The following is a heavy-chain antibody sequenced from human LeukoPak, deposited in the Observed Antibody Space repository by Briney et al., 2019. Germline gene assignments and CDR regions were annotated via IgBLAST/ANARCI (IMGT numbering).Heavy chain of an antibody. CDR3: AKDARRTDGWYYFDY. CDR1: GFAFSSQA. D-gene: IGHD6-19*01. V-gene: IGHV3-23*01. CDR2: ISDSGSLT. J-gene: IGHJ4*02. Sequence: GGSLRLSCAASGFAFSSQAMGWARQAPGKGLEWVSVISDSGSLTYYADSVKGRFTISRDNSKKTLFLQLNSLRAEDTAIYYCAKDARRTDGWYYFDYWGQGALVTVSS.